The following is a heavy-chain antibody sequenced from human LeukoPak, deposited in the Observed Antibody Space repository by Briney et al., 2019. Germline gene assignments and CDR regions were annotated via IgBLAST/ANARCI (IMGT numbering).Heavy chain of an antibody. V-gene: IGHV3-66*01. Sequence: PGGSLRLSCAASGFTVSSNSMSWVRQAPGKGLVWVSVMYTGGTTYYADSVKGRFTISRDNSKNTLYLQMNSLRAEDTAVYYCARDVAAPGGVYFDYWGQGTLVTVSS. CDR1: GFTVSSNS. J-gene: IGHJ4*02. CDR2: MYTGGTT. CDR3: ARDVAAPGGVYFDY. D-gene: IGHD3-16*01.